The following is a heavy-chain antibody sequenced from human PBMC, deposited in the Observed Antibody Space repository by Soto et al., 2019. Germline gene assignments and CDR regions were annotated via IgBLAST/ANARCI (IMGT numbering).Heavy chain of an antibody. V-gene: IGHV3-30-3*01. J-gene: IGHJ3*02. Sequence: LRLSCAASGFTFSSYAMHWVRQAPGKGLEWVAVISYDGSNKYYADSVKGRFTISRDNSKNTLYLQMNSLRAEDTAVYYCASLDIVVVVAASPEAFDIWGQGTMVTVSS. CDR2: ISYDGSNK. CDR3: ASLDIVVVVAASPEAFDI. CDR1: GFTFSSYA. D-gene: IGHD2-15*01.